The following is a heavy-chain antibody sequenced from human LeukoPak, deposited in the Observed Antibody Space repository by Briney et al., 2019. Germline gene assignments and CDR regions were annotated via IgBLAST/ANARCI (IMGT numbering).Heavy chain of an antibody. CDR1: GDTFTGYY. V-gene: IGHV1-2*02. CDR2: INPNSGGT. J-gene: IGHJ4*02. D-gene: IGHD4-17*01. Sequence: ASVKVSCKASGDTFTGYYMHWVRQAPGQGLEWMGWINPNSGGTNYAQKFQGRVTMTRDTSISTAYMELSRLRSDDTAVYYCARLMTTVTNFDYWGQGTLVTVSS. CDR3: ARLMTTVTNFDY.